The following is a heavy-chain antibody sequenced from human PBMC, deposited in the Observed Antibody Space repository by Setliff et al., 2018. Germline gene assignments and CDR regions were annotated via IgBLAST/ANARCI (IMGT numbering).Heavy chain of an antibody. D-gene: IGHD2-8*01. CDR3: SRLVRYCSKTTCQTASGAEV. J-gene: IGHJ4*02. Sequence: ASVKVSCKASGYTFSHSGITWVRQAPGQGLEWMGWVSVYTGNTNYAQKLQGRVTMTTDATTNTAYMELRGLTSDDTAVYYCSRLVRYCSKTTCQTASGAEVWGQGTLVTVSS. CDR2: VSVYTGNT. CDR1: GYTFSHSG. V-gene: IGHV1-18*01.